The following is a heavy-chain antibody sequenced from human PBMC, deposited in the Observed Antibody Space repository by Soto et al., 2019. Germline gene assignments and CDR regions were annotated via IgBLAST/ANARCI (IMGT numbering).Heavy chain of an antibody. J-gene: IGHJ6*02. V-gene: IGHV1-69*01. CDR1: GGTFSSYA. CDR3: ARSEYYGPSPATTQAGYYYYGMDV. Sequence: QVQLVQSGAEVKKPGSSVKVSCKASGGTFSSYAISWVRQAPGQGLEWMGGIIPIFGTANYAQKFQGRVTITADESTSTAYMELISLRSEDTAVYYCARSEYYGPSPATTQAGYYYYGMDVWGQGITVTVSS. CDR2: IIPIFGTA. D-gene: IGHD3-3*01.